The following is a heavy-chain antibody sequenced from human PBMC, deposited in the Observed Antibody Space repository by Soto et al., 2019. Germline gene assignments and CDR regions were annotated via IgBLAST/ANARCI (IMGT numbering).Heavy chain of an antibody. CDR3: ATDNCATSSCFGN. Sequence: QVQLVESGGGVVRPGRSLRLSCVGSGFTFSAHGMHWVRQAPGKPLEWVAGIDYDGTRKYYADSVEGRFTISRDDSQKTLFLQMNSLKDEETAVYYCATDNCATSSCFGNWGRGTLVIVSS. V-gene: IGHV3-33*01. J-gene: IGHJ4*02. CDR1: GFTFSAHG. D-gene: IGHD2-15*01. CDR2: IDYDGTRK.